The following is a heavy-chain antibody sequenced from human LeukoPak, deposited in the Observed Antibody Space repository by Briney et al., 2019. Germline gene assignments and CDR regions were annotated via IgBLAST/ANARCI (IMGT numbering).Heavy chain of an antibody. CDR3: AREGGFGGVTV. Sequence: PSETLSLTCIVSGGSISSYYWSWIRQPPGKGLEWIGYVNYRGSTTYNPSLKSRVTISVDTSKNQFSLKLSSVTAADTAVYYCAREGGFGGVTVWGQGTLVTVSS. J-gene: IGHJ4*02. CDR1: GGSISSYY. CDR2: VNYRGST. D-gene: IGHD3-16*02. V-gene: IGHV4-59*12.